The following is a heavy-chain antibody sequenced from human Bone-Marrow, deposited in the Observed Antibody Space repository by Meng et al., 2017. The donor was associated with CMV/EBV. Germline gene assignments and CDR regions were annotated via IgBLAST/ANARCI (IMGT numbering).Heavy chain of an antibody. J-gene: IGHJ4*02. CDR3: ARNSPREGIDY. CDR2: IYYSGST. V-gene: IGHV4-39*01. CDR1: GASVSSSSFY. Sequence: SETLSLPCTVPGASVSSSSFYWGWVRQPPGKGLEWIGSIYYSGSTYYNPSLKSRVTISVDTSTNQFSLKLSSVTAADTAVYYCARNSPREGIDYWGQGTLVTVSS. D-gene: IGHD1-26*01.